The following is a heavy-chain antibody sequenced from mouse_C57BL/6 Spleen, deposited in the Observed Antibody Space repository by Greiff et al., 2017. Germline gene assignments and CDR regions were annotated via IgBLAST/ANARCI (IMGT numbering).Heavy chain of an antibody. J-gene: IGHJ2*01. CDR3: ARQITTVVRYFDY. CDR1: GYTFTSYW. V-gene: IGHV1-52*01. D-gene: IGHD1-1*01. CDR2: IDPSDSET. Sequence: QVQLQQPGAELVRPGSSVKLSCKASGYTFTSYWMHWVKQRPIQGLEWIGNIDPSDSETHYNQKFKDKATLTVDKSSSTAYMQLSSLTSEDSAVYYCARQITTVVRYFDYWPRHHSHSLL.